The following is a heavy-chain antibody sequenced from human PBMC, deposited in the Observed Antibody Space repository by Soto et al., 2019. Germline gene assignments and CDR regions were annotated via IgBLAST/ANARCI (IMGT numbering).Heavy chain of an antibody. CDR1: GFSLTTSGVG. J-gene: IGHJ4*02. CDR3: AHRLGSRGSFDY. CDR2: IYWNDDK. V-gene: IGHV2-5*01. Sequence: QITLKESGPTLVKPTQTLTLTCSFSGFSLTTSGVGVAWIRQPPGKALEWLALIYWNDDKRYSPSLKNRLTITKDTSKNQVVLTLTNMDPVDTAPYYCAHRLGSRGSFDYWSQGSLVTVSS. D-gene: IGHD6-25*01.